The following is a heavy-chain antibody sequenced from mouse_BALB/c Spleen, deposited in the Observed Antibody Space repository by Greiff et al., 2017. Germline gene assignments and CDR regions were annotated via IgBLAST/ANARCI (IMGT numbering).Heavy chain of an antibody. D-gene: IGHD1-1*01. CDR3: ARGNYGSSYGFAY. V-gene: IGHV3-2*02. CDR2: ISYSGST. J-gene: IGHJ3*01. CDR1: GYSITSDYA. Sequence: EVQLVESGPGLVKPSQSLSLTCTVTGYSITSDYAWNWIRQFPGNKLEWMGYISYSGSTSYNPSLKSRISITRDTSKNQFFLQLNSVTTEDTATYYCARGNYGSSYGFAYWGQGTLVTVSA.